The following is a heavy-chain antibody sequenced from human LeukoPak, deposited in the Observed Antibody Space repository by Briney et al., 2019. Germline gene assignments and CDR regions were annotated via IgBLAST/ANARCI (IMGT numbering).Heavy chain of an antibody. D-gene: IGHD3-10*01. Sequence: SQTLSLTCTVSGGSISIGGYYWSWIRQHPGKGLEWIGYIYYSGITYYNPSLKSRVTISVDTSKNQISLYLSSVTAADTAVYYCARVTSGEFADYWGQGTLVTVSS. CDR1: GGSISIGGYY. CDR2: IYYSGIT. J-gene: IGHJ4*02. CDR3: ARVTSGEFADY. V-gene: IGHV4-31*03.